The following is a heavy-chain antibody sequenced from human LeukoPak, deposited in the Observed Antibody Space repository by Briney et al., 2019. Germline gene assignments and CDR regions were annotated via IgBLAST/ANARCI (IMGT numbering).Heavy chain of an antibody. CDR3: ARGTGAVAANSPFDY. D-gene: IGHD6-19*01. CDR1: GGSISSYY. J-gene: IGHJ4*02. Sequence: SETLSLTCTVSGGSISSYYWSWIRQPPGKGLEWIGYIYYSGSTNYNPSLKSRVTISVDKSKNQFSLKLSSVTAADTAVYYCARGTGAVAANSPFDYWGQGTLVTVSS. V-gene: IGHV4-59*12. CDR2: IYYSGST.